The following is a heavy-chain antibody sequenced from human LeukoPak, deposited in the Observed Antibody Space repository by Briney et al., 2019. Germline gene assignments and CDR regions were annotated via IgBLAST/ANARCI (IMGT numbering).Heavy chain of an antibody. D-gene: IGHD3-10*01. CDR2: ISYDGSNK. Sequence: GGSLRLSCAASGFTFSSYGMHWVRQAPGKGLEWVAVISYDGSNKYYADSVKGRFTISRDNSKNTLYLQMNSLRAEDTAVYYCAKQYPAFGEGYFDYWGQGTLVTVSS. CDR1: GFTFSSYG. J-gene: IGHJ4*02. V-gene: IGHV3-30*18. CDR3: AKQYPAFGEGYFDY.